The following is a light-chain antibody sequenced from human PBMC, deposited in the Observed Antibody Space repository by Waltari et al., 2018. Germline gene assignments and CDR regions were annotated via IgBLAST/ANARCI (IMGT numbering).Light chain of an antibody. CDR3: QHYGSSPPVT. V-gene: IGKV3-20*01. CDR1: QSVSSRF. Sequence: EIVLTQSPGPLSLSPGERATLSCRASQSVSSRFLAWYQQKPGLAPRLLIHGASSRATGIPDRFSGTGSGTDFTLTISRLETEDFAVYYCQHYGSSPPVTFGGGTKVEIK. CDR2: GAS. J-gene: IGKJ4*01.